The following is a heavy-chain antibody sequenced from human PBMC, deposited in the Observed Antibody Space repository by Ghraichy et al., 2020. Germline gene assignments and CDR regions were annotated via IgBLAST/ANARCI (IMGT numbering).Heavy chain of an antibody. CDR1: GGSITSSNYY. J-gene: IGHJ4*02. CDR3: ARVRPPVAGSSLDY. CDR2: IHYSGST. D-gene: IGHD6-19*01. Sequence: SETLSLTCTVSGGSITSSNYYWGWIRQPPGKGLEWTGSIHYSGSTYYNPSLKSRVTISVDTSKNQFSLKLSSVTAADTAVHYCARVRPPVAGSSLDYWGQGTLVTVSS. V-gene: IGHV4-39*07.